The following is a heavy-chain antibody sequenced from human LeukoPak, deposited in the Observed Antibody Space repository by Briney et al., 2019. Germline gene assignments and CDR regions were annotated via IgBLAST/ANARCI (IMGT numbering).Heavy chain of an antibody. V-gene: IGHV3-23*01. CDR2: INGNGGST. Sequence: GGSLRLSCAASGFTFSSYAMSWVRRAPGKGLECVSPINGNGGSTDYADSVKGRFTISRDNAKNSLYLQMNSLRAEDTAVYYCARRAGDYSHPYDYWGQGTLVTVSS. D-gene: IGHD3-22*01. J-gene: IGHJ4*02. CDR3: ARRAGDYSHPYDY. CDR1: GFTFSSYA.